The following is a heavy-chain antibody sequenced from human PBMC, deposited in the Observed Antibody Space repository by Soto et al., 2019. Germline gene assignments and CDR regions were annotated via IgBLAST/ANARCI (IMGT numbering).Heavy chain of an antibody. CDR1: GGSVSSYY. V-gene: IGHV4-59*02. Sequence: SETLSLTCTVSGGSVSSYYWSWIRQPPGKGLEWIGYIYYSGSTNYNPSLKSRVTISVDTSKNQFSLKLSSVTAADTAVYYCAREGLVGARDYYYYYGMDVWGQGTTVTVSS. CDR2: IYYSGST. J-gene: IGHJ6*02. D-gene: IGHD1-26*01. CDR3: AREGLVGARDYYYYYGMDV.